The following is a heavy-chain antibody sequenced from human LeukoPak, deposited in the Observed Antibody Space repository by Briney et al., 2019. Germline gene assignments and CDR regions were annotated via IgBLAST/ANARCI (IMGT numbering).Heavy chain of an antibody. Sequence: SGPTLVNPTQTLTLTCTFSGFSLRTPGVGVGWIRQPPGKALEWLSVIYWNDDKQYCPSLKSRLTIIKDTSKTQVVLTLTNMDPVNTATYYCARRLIRSYGSGSYNCFDPWGQGTLVTVSS. CDR3: ARRLIRSYGSGSYNCFDP. J-gene: IGHJ5*02. V-gene: IGHV2-5*01. CDR1: GFSLRTPGVG. D-gene: IGHD3-10*01. CDR2: IYWNDDK.